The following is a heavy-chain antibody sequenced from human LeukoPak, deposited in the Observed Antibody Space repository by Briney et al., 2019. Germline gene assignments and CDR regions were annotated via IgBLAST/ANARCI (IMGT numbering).Heavy chain of an antibody. D-gene: IGHD3-16*01. CDR3: ARYDGGVAIDY. Sequence: GGSLRLSCAASGFIFSDYWMSWVRQAPGKGLEWVANIKEDGSDKYYVDSVKGRFTISRHNAENSLYLQMNSLRAEDTAVYYCARYDGGVAIDYWGQGTLVTVSS. V-gene: IGHV3-7*01. CDR2: IKEDGSDK. CDR1: GFIFSDYW. J-gene: IGHJ4*02.